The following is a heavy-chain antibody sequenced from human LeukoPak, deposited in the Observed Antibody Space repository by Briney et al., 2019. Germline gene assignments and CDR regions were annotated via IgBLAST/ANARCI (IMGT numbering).Heavy chain of an antibody. V-gene: IGHV1-8*02. D-gene: IGHD3-10*01. J-gene: IGHJ5*02. Sequence: ASVKVSCKASGYTFTSYYMHWVRQATGHGLEWMGWMNPNSGNTGYAQKFQGRVTMTRNTSISTAYMELSSLRSEDTAVYYCARPYYYGAGGYLHAWGQGTLVTVSS. CDR2: MNPNSGNT. CDR3: ARPYYYGAGGYLHA. CDR1: GYTFTSYY.